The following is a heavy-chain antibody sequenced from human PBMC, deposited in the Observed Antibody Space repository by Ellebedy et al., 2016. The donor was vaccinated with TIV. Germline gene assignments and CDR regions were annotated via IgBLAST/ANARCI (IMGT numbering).Heavy chain of an antibody. J-gene: IGHJ5*02. V-gene: IGHV3-30-3*01. CDR3: ARKVLSNVYKSGCWFDP. Sequence: GESLKISXEAPGFVFSTYPMYWVRQAPGKGLEWVASISYDGNNQYYADSVRGRFTISRDNFQNTLYLQVDSLRVEDTAVYFCARKVLSNVYKSGCWFDPWGQGTLVTVSS. D-gene: IGHD5-24*01. CDR2: ISYDGNNQ. CDR1: GFVFSTYP.